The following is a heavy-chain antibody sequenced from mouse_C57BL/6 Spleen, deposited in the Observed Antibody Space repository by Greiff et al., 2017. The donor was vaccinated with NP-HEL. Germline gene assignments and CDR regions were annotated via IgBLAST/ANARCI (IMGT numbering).Heavy chain of an antibody. V-gene: IGHV5-6*01. CDR3: ARQDYSNYVRWYFDV. Sequence: EVQGVESGGDLVKPGGSLKLSCATSGFTFSSYGMSWVRQTPDKRLEWVATISSGGSYTYYPDSVQGRFPISRDHAKNTLYLQVSSLKAEDTAMYYCARQDYSNYVRWYFDVWGTGTTVTVSS. J-gene: IGHJ1*03. D-gene: IGHD2-5*01. CDR2: ISSGGSYT. CDR1: GFTFSSYG.